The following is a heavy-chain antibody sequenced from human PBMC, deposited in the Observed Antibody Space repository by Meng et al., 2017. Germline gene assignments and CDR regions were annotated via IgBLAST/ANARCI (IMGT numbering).Heavy chain of an antibody. D-gene: IGHD6-13*01. Sequence: VERVQSGAEVKKPGASVKVSCKASGYTFPDYWLHWVRRAPGQGLEWMGRINPKSGVTHYAQRFQGRVTMTGDTSISTAYMELSGLRSDDTAMYYCARDEDISAAGKLFGDYWGQGTLVTVSS. V-gene: IGHV1-2*06. CDR1: GYTFPDYW. J-gene: IGHJ4*02. CDR2: INPKSGVT. CDR3: ARDEDISAAGKLFGDY.